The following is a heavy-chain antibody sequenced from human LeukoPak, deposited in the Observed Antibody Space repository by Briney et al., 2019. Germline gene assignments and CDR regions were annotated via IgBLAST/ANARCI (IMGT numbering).Heavy chain of an antibody. CDR3: ARGLREGGFDF. Sequence: PGGSLRLSCAASGFTFSNHAMNWFRQTPEKGLEWVSSISLRSDYIFYSDSVRGRFSISRDNAMNSLYLQMNSLRAEDTAIYYCARGLREGGFDFWGQGTLVTVSS. V-gene: IGHV3-21*01. CDR2: ISLRSDYI. CDR1: GFTFSNHA. J-gene: IGHJ4*02.